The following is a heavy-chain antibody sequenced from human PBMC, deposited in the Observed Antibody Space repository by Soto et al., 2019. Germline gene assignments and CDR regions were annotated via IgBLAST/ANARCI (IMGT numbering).Heavy chain of an antibody. D-gene: IGHD2-2*01. V-gene: IGHV1-8*01. J-gene: IGHJ6*02. CDR1: GYTFTSYD. Sequence: QVQLVQSGAEVKKPGASVKVSCKASGYTFTSYDINWVRQATGQGLEWKGWMNPNSGNTGYAQKRQARVTMTRKTSIITSYMELRSLRSEDTAVYYLARGGYQLLYGMDVWGQGTTVTVSS. CDR2: MNPNSGNT. CDR3: ARGGYQLLYGMDV.